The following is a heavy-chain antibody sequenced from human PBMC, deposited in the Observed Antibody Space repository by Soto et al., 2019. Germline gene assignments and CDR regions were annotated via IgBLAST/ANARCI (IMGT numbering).Heavy chain of an antibody. V-gene: IGHV1-18*01. J-gene: IGHJ6*02. CDR2: INTYNGNT. D-gene: IGHD3-16*01. Sequence: QVQLVQSGAEVKNPGASVKVSCKASGYTFTRYGIGWARQAPGQGLEWMGWINTYNGNTNYAQNVQGRVTLTTDTSTSTAYMELRSLTSKDTAIYYCAMVDVYVTPSPQDVWGQGTTVIVSS. CDR3: AMVDVYVTPSPQDV. CDR1: GYTFTRYG.